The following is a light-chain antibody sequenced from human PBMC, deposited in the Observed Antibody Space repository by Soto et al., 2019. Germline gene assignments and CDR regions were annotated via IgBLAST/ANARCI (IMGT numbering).Light chain of an antibody. J-gene: IGLJ1*01. CDR1: SSDVDAYNF. Sequence: QSVLTQPASVPGSPGQSIAISCTGTSSDVDAYNFVSWYQHHPGKAPKLMIFDVSNRPSGVSNRFSGSKSGNTASLTISGLQAEDEADYYCTSYTTSSTYVFGTGTKVTVL. V-gene: IGLV2-14*03. CDR2: DVS. CDR3: TSYTTSSTYV.